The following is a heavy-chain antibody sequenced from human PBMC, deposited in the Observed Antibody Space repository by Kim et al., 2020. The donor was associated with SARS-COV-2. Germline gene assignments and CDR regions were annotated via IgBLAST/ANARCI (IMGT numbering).Heavy chain of an antibody. Sequence: GGSLRLSCAASGFTFSSYAMHWVRQAPGKGLEWVAVISYDGINKYYADSVKGRFTISRDNSKNTLYLQMNSLRAEDTAVYYCARDPDGYYDILTGYDDAFDIWGQGTIVTVSS. J-gene: IGHJ3*02. CDR2: ISYDGINK. V-gene: IGHV3-30-3*01. CDR1: GFTFSSYA. CDR3: ARDPDGYYDILTGYDDAFDI. D-gene: IGHD3-9*01.